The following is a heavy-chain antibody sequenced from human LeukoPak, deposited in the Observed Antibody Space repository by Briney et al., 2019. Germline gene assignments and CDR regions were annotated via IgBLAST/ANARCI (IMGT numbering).Heavy chain of an antibody. CDR3: ARQGYKSGWYPTFDF. CDR2: VYYAGIT. D-gene: IGHD6-19*01. CDR1: VDSFGTYY. J-gene: IGHJ4*02. Sequence: PSETLSLTCAVSVDSFGTYYCRWIRRPPGKGLEWIGHVYYAGITDYNPSLQSRVTISVDPSRNQLSLKLYSVTAADTAVYYCARQGYKSGWYPTFDFWGPGTQVIVSS. V-gene: IGHV4-59*01.